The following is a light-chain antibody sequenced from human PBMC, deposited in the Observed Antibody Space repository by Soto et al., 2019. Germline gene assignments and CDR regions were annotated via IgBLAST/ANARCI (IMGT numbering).Light chain of an antibody. CDR1: QSVSTN. Sequence: EIVMTQSPATLSVSPGEGVTFSCRASQSVSTNLAWYQQKPGQAPRLLIHGASTKAVGIPFRFSGSGSGTEFTLTISSLQPEDLAVYYCQQSRNWPLTSGGGTKVEI. V-gene: IGKV3-15*01. CDR3: QQSRNWPLT. CDR2: GAS. J-gene: IGKJ4*01.